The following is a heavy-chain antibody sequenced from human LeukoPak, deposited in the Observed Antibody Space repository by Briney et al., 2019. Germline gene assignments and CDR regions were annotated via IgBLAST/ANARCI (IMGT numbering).Heavy chain of an antibody. CDR1: GGSFSGYY. CDR2: INHSGST. J-gene: IGHJ4*02. V-gene: IGHV4-34*01. D-gene: IGHD1-1*01. Sequence: PSETLSLTCAVYGGSFSGYYWSWIRQPPGKGLEWIGEINHSGSTNYNPSLKSRVTISVDTSKNQFSLKLSSVTAADTAVYYCAAPGEEFQKQFDYWGQGTLVTVSS. CDR3: AAPGEEFQKQFDY.